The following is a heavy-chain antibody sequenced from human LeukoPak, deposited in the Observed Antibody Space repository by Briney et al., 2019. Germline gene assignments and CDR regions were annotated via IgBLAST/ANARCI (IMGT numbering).Heavy chain of an antibody. V-gene: IGHV1-2*02. J-gene: IGHJ3*02. CDR1: GYTFTGYY. CDR2: INPNSGDT. D-gene: IGHD2-2*02. CDR3: ARGCSDTTCYNAFDI. Sequence: GASVKVSCKASGYTFTGYYMHWVRQAPGQGLEWMGWINPNSGDTKYAQKFQGRVSMTRGTPISTTYMELSRLRSDDTAIYYCARGCSDTTCYNAFDIWGQGTVVTVST.